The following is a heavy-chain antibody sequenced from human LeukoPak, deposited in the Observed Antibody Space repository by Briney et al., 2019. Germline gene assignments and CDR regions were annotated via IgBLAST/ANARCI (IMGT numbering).Heavy chain of an antibody. CDR3: AGRRLPTQRFDY. J-gene: IGHJ4*02. CDR1: GFTVSSNY. Sequence: PGGSLRLSCAASGFTVSSNYMSWVRQAPGKGLEWVSVISGSGGSTYYADSVKGRFTISRDNSKNTLYLQMNSLRAEDTAVYYCAGRRLPTQRFDYWGQGTLVTVSS. CDR2: ISGSGGST. V-gene: IGHV3-23*01. D-gene: IGHD6-25*01.